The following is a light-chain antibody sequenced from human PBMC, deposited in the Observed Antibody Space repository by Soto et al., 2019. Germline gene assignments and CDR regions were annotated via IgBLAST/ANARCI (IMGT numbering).Light chain of an antibody. J-gene: IGKJ1*01. V-gene: IGKV1-5*01. CDR2: DAS. Sequence: DIQMTQSPSTLSASVGDRVTINCRASQSISSWLAWYQQKPGKAPKLLIYDASSLESGVPSRFSGRGSGTEFTLTISSLQPDDFATYYCQQYNSYSPWTFGQGTKVDIK. CDR1: QSISSW. CDR3: QQYNSYSPWT.